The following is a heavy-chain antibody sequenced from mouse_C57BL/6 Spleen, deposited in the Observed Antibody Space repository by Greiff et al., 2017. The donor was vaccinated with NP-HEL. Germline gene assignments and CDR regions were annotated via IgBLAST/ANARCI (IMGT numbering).Heavy chain of an antibody. V-gene: IGHV1-64*01. CDR1: GYTFTSYW. Sequence: VQLQQSGAELVKPGASVKLSCKASGYTFTSYWMHWVKQRPGQGLEWIGMIHPNSGSTNYNEKFKSKATLTVDKSSSTAYMQLSSLTSEDSAVYYCARDDYDGFAYWGQGTLVTVSA. J-gene: IGHJ3*01. D-gene: IGHD2-4*01. CDR3: ARDDYDGFAY. CDR2: IHPNSGST.